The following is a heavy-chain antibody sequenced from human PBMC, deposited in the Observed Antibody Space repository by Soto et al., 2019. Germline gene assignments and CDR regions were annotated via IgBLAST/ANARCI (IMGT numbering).Heavy chain of an antibody. D-gene: IGHD6-19*01. CDR1: GFTFSSYS. J-gene: IGHJ4*02. Sequence: GGSLRLSCAASGFTFSSYSMNWVRQAPGKGLEWVSSISSSSSYIYYADSVKGRFTISRDNAKNSLYLQMNSLRAEDTAVYYCASIAVVGVIEDYWGQGTLVTVSS. CDR3: ASIAVVGVIEDY. CDR2: ISSSSSYI. V-gene: IGHV3-21*01.